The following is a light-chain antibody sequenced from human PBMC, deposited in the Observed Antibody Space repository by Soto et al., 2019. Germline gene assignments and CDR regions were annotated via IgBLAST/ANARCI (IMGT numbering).Light chain of an antibody. V-gene: IGKV3-15*01. CDR3: QQYNNWRIT. Sequence: EIVMTQSPATLSVSPGERATLSCRASQSVSRNLAWYQQIPGQAHRLLIYGASTRATGIPARFSGSGSGTEFTLTISSLQSEDFAVYYCQQYNNWRITFGQGTRLEI. CDR2: GAS. CDR1: QSVSRN. J-gene: IGKJ5*01.